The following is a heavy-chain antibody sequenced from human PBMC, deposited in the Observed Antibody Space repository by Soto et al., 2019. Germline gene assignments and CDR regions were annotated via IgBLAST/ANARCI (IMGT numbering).Heavy chain of an antibody. Sequence: QVQLQESGPGLVKSSQTLSLTCTVSGGSISSGGSYWSWIRQRPGKGLEWIGYIFYSDSFYYTPSLKGRAVVVADTSKNHLTLKLSSVTAADTAVYYCARAPETPPIFGVVRPYFFDFWGQGTLVTVSS. CDR1: GGSISSGGSY. D-gene: IGHD3-3*01. J-gene: IGHJ4*02. CDR3: ARAPETPPIFGVVRPYFFDF. CDR2: IFYSDSF. V-gene: IGHV4-31*03.